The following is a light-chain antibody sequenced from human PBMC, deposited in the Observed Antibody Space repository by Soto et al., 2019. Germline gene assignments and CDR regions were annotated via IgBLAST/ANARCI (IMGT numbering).Light chain of an antibody. CDR2: GAS. Sequence: IVSTQSPAPLYMSPGESATLSCRASQSVSSKLAWYQQKPGQAPRLLMYGASSRATGIPDRFSGSGSGTDFTLTISILYPEDFGIYYCHPGSTGPPIPLAHGTRLEIK. V-gene: IGKV3D-15*03. CDR3: HPGSTGPPIP. J-gene: IGKJ5*01. CDR1: QSVSSK.